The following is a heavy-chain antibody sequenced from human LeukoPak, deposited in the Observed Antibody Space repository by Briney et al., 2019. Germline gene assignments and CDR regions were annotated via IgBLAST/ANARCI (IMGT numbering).Heavy chain of an antibody. J-gene: IGHJ6*02. CDR2: IYCSGST. CDR3: ARAGTTYCGGDCYPSGYYGMDV. CDR1: GGSISSGGYY. Sequence: PSETLSLTCTVSGGSISSGGYYWSWIRQHPGKGLEWIGYIYCSGSTYYSPSLKSRVTISVDTSKNQFSLKLSSVTAADTAVYYCARAGTTYCGGDCYPSGYYGMDVWGQGTTATVSS. D-gene: IGHD2-21*02. V-gene: IGHV4-31*03.